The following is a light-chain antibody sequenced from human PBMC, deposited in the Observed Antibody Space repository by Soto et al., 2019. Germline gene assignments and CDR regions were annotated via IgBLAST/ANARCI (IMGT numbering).Light chain of an antibody. Sequence: IQLPPSPPSMSASVGDIVTITCRAGQSISNYLNWYQQRPGKAPKLLIYAASYLQSGVPSRFSGSGSGTDFTLTITSLQPEDFATYFCQQSYSTILTFGGGTKVDIK. CDR1: QSISNY. CDR2: AAS. CDR3: QQSYSTILT. J-gene: IGKJ4*01. V-gene: IGKV1-39*01.